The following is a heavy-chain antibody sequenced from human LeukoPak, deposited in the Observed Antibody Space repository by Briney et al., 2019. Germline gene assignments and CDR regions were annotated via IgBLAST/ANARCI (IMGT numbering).Heavy chain of an antibody. V-gene: IGHV3-9*01. D-gene: IGHD3-22*01. CDR1: GFTFDDYA. Sequence: GGSLRLSCAASGFTFDDYAMHWVRQAPGKGLEWVSGISWNSGSIVYADSVKGGFTISRDNAKNSLYLQMNSLRAEDKALYYCAKDFSSGYYLIAAAFDIWGQGTMVTVSS. CDR2: ISWNSGSI. CDR3: AKDFSSGYYLIAAAFDI. J-gene: IGHJ3*02.